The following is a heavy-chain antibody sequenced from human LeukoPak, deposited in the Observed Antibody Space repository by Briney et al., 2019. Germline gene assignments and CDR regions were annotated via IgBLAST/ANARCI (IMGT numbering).Heavy chain of an antibody. CDR1: GFTFGDYA. J-gene: IGHJ6*02. Sequence: GGSLRLSCTASGFTFGDYAMSWVRQAPGKGLEWVGFIRSRAYGGTTEYAASVKGRFTISRDDSKSIAYLQMNSLKTEDTAVYYCARRRSRYGDPTYGMDVWGQGTTVTVSS. D-gene: IGHD4-17*01. V-gene: IGHV3-49*04. CDR3: ARRRSRYGDPTYGMDV. CDR2: IRSRAYGGTT.